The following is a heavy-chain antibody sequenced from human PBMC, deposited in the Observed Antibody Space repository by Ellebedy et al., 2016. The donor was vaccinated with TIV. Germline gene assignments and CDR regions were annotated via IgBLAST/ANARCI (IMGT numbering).Heavy chain of an antibody. CDR1: GDSVSSNSAA. CDR2: TYYRSKWYN. Sequence: SQTLSFTCAISGDSVSSNSAAWTWLRQSPWRGLECLVRTYYRSKWYNEYAVSVESRITINSDTSKNQFSLQLSSVTPEDTAIYYCAREIRAYDSWGQGTLVTVSS. J-gene: IGHJ4*02. V-gene: IGHV6-1*01. CDR3: AREIRAYDS.